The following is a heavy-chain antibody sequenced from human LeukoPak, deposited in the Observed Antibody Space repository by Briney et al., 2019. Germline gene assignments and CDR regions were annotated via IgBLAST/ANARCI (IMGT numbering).Heavy chain of an antibody. J-gene: IGHJ4*02. CDR1: GFTFSSYA. Sequence: GGPLRLSCAASGFTFSSYAMSWVRQAPGKGLEWVSAISGSGGSTYYADSVKGRFTISRDNSKNTLYLQMNSLRAEDTAVYYCAKGTIGDPWGYWGQGTLVTVSS. CDR2: ISGSGGST. CDR3: AKGTIGDPWGY. V-gene: IGHV3-23*01. D-gene: IGHD4-17*01.